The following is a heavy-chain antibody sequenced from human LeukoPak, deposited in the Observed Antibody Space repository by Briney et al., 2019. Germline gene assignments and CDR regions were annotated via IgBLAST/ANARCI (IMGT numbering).Heavy chain of an antibody. V-gene: IGHV1-18*04. Sequence: ASVKVSCKASGYTFSNYGISWVRQAPGLGLEWMGWTSYNGNTNYAQKFQDRVTMTTDTSTTTAYMELRSLESDDTAVYYCARHSGSGWQALGYRGQGTLVTVSS. D-gene: IGHD6-19*01. CDR3: ARHSGSGWQALGY. J-gene: IGHJ4*02. CDR1: GYTFSNYG. CDR2: TSYNGNT.